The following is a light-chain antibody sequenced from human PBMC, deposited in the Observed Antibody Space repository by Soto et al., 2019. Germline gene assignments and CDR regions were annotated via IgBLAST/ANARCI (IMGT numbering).Light chain of an antibody. V-gene: IGLV1-44*01. CDR1: SANIGSNT. J-gene: IGLJ2*01. CDR2: SNN. CDR3: AAWDDSLNGVV. Sequence: QSVLTQPPSASGTPGQRGTLSCSGSSANIGSNTVNWYQQLPGTAPKLLIYSNNQRPSWVPDRFSGSKSGTSASLAISGLQSEDDADYYCAAWDDSLNGVVFGGGTTLTVL.